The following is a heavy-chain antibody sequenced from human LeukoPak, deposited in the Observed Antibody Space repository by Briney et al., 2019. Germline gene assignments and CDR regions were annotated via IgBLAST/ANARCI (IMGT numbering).Heavy chain of an antibody. D-gene: IGHD1-7*01. CDR1: GFTFSSCG. CDR3: AKDYNWNWVGYDYYYYYYMDV. CDR2: IRYDGSNK. Sequence: PGGSLRLSCAASGFTFSSCGMHWVRQDPGKGLEWVAFIRYDGSNKYYADSVKGRFTISRDNSKNTLYLQMNSLRAEDTAVYYCAKDYNWNWVGYDYYYYYYMDVWGKGTTVTVPS. V-gene: IGHV3-30*02. J-gene: IGHJ6*03.